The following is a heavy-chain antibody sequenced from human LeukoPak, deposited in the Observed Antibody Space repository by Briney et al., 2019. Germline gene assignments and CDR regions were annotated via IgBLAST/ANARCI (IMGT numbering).Heavy chain of an antibody. Sequence: GGSLRLSCAASGFTFSSYWMSWVRQAPGKGLEWVASIKQDGSEKYYVDSVKGRFTISRDNAKNSLYLQMNSLRAEDTAVYYCARAGYCSSTSCYYYYMDVWGKGTTVTVSS. CDR3: ARAGYCSSTSCYYYYMDV. CDR1: GFTFSSYW. CDR2: IKQDGSEK. D-gene: IGHD2-2*01. V-gene: IGHV3-7*01. J-gene: IGHJ6*03.